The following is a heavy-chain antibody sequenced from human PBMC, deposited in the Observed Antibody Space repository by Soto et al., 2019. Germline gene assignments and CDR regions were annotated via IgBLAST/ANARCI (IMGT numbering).Heavy chain of an antibody. D-gene: IGHD1-1*01. CDR3: VTGIDTDYYYYGMDV. CDR1: GYTLTELS. CDR2: FDPEDGET. J-gene: IGHJ6*02. V-gene: IGHV1-24*01. Sequence: ASVKVSCKVSGYTLTELSMHWVRQAPGKGLEWMGGFDPEDGETIYAQKFQGRVTMTEDTSTDTAYMELSSLRSEDTAVYYCVTGIDTDYYYYGMDVWGQGTTVTVSS.